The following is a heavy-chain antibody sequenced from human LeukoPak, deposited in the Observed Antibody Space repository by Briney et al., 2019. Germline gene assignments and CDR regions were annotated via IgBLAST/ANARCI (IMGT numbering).Heavy chain of an antibody. V-gene: IGHV1-46*01. J-gene: IGHJ4*02. Sequence: ASVKVSCKASGYTFTSYYMQWVRQAPGQGLEWMGIINPSGGSTSYAQKFQGRVTMTRDTSTSTVYMELSSLRSEDTAVYYCARDSRDYYGSGSYHTGLDYWGQGTLVTVSS. CDR2: INPSGGST. CDR1: GYTFTSYY. CDR3: ARDSRDYYGSGSYHTGLDY. D-gene: IGHD3-10*01.